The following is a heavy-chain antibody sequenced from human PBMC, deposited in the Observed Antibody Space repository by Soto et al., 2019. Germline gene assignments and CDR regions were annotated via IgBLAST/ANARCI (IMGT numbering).Heavy chain of an antibody. CDR3: ARRSNWNSAGPDF. CDR1: GDIFTTYW. D-gene: IGHD1-20*01. CDR2: IYPDDSDV. J-gene: IGHJ4*02. Sequence: PGESLRISWKGSGDIFTTYWIAWVRQMPGKGLEWIGIIYPDDSDVRYSPSFEGHVTISADKSINTAYLQWSSLKASDSAMYYCARRSNWNSAGPDFWGQGTLVTVSS. V-gene: IGHV5-51*01.